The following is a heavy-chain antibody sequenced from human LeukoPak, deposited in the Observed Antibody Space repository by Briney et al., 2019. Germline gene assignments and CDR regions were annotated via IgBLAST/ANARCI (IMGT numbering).Heavy chain of an antibody. CDR3: ARGKIEGRRYCSSTSCLQPYYFDY. CDR2: INHSGST. D-gene: IGHD2-2*01. J-gene: IGHJ4*02. Sequence: SETLSLTCAVYGGSFSGYYWSWIRQPPGKGLEWIGEINHSGSTNYNPSLKSRVTISVDTSKNQFSLKLRSVTAADTAVYYCARGKIEGRRYCSSTSCLQPYYFDYWGQGTLVTVSS. V-gene: IGHV4-34*01. CDR1: GGSFSGYY.